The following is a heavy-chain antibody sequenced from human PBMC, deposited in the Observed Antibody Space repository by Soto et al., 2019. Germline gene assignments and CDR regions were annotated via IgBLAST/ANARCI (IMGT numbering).Heavy chain of an antibody. D-gene: IGHD2-15*01. CDR2: IKSKTDGGTT. V-gene: IGHV3-15*07. Sequence: PGGSLRLSCAASGFTYSNAWMNWVRQAPGRGLEWVGRIKSKTDGGTTDYAAPVKGRFTISRDDSKNTLYLQMNSLKTEDTAVYYCFHHCSGGSRSPCWYFDLWGRGTLVTVSS. CDR3: FHHCSGGSRSPCWYFDL. CDR1: GFTYSNAW. J-gene: IGHJ2*01.